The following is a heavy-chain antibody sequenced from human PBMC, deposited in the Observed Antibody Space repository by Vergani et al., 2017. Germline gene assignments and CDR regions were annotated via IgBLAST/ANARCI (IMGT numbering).Heavy chain of an antibody. Sequence: EVQLVESGGGLVKPGGSLRLSCAASGFTFSSYSMNWVRQSPGKGLEWVSSISSSSSYIYYADSVKGRITISRDNAKNSLYLQMNSLRAEDTAVYYCARVKVGATSFDYWGQGTLVTVSS. J-gene: IGHJ4*02. CDR1: GFTFSSYS. V-gene: IGHV3-21*01. D-gene: IGHD1-26*01. CDR2: ISSSSSYI. CDR3: ARVKVGATSFDY.